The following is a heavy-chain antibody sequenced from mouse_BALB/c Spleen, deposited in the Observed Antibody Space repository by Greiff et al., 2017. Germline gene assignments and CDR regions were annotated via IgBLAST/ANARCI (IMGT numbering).Heavy chain of an antibody. CDR2: INPYNDGT. Sequence: VQLQQSGPELVKPGASVKMSCKASGYTFTSYVMHWVKQKPGQGLEWIGYINPYNDGTKYNEKFKGKATLTSDKSSSTAYMELSSLTSEDSAVYYCAHPYNDYDVSFAYWGQGTLVTVSA. CDR1: GYTFTSYV. D-gene: IGHD2-4*01. CDR3: AHPYNDYDVSFAY. J-gene: IGHJ3*01. V-gene: IGHV1-14*01.